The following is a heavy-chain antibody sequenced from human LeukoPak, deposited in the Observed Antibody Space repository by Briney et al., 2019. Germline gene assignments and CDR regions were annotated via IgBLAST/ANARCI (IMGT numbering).Heavy chain of an antibody. CDR1: GLTVSSDY. Sequence: GGSLRLACVASGLTVSSDYMSWVRQAPGEGRGWVSVIYSGGDTYYASSGKGRFTISRDNSKNTLYLQMSSVTADDTALYYCARGGGAFCGSDCYRNFDYWGQGTLVTVSS. CDR3: ARGGGAFCGSDCYRNFDY. CDR2: IYSGGDT. D-gene: IGHD2-21*02. V-gene: IGHV3-66*02. J-gene: IGHJ4*02.